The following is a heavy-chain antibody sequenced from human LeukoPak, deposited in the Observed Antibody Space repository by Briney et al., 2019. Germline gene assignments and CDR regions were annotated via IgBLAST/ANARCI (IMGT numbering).Heavy chain of an antibody. J-gene: IGHJ4*02. CDR1: GIIFSNYW. V-gene: IGHV3-74*01. CDR2: INRDGSST. D-gene: IGHD5-18*01. CDR3: XXGGGYSYGSFDY. Sequence: PGGSLRLSCAASGIIFSNYWMHWVRQAPGKGLVWVSRINRDGSSTSYADSVKGRFTISRDNAKNTLYLQMNSLRAEDTAVYYCXXGGGYSYGSFDYWGQGTLVTVSS.